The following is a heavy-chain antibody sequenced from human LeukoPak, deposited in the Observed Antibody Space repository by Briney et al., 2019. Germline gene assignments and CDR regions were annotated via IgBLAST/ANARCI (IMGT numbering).Heavy chain of an antibody. V-gene: IGHV4-34*01. Sequence: SETLSLTCAVYGGSFSGYYWSWIRQPPGKGLEWIGEINHSGSTNYNPSLKSRVTISVDTSKNRFSLKLSSVTAADTAVYYCARGWSAGSRVYWGQGTLVTVSS. CDR3: ARGWSAGSRVY. CDR2: INHSGST. J-gene: IGHJ4*02. CDR1: GGSFSGYY.